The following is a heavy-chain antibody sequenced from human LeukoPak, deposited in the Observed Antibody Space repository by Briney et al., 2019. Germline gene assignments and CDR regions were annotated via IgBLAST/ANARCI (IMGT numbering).Heavy chain of an antibody. Sequence: ASVEVSCKASGYTFTGYYMHWVRQAPGQGLEWMGRINPNSGGTNYAQKFQGRVTMTRDTSISTAYMELGRLRSDDTAVYYCATQGHTAMGSHSQNYYYYHMDVWGKGTTVTVSS. CDR2: INPNSGGT. CDR1: GYTFTGYY. D-gene: IGHD5-18*01. J-gene: IGHJ6*03. CDR3: ATQGHTAMGSHSQNYYYYHMDV. V-gene: IGHV1-2*06.